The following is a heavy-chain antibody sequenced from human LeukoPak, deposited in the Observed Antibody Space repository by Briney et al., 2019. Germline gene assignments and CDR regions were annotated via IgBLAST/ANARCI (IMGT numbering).Heavy chain of an antibody. J-gene: IGHJ4*02. V-gene: IGHV3-53*01. D-gene: IGHD3-22*01. CDR3: AKSGRVFDTSGYYWFPN. CDR2: IYSGGAT. CDR1: GFAVSSNY. Sequence: GGSLRLSCAASGFAVSSNYMSWVRQAPGKGLEWVSVIYSGGATNYADSVKGRFTISGDYSKNTLNLQMNSLRAEDTAEYYCAKSGRVFDTSGYYWFPNWGQGILVTVSS.